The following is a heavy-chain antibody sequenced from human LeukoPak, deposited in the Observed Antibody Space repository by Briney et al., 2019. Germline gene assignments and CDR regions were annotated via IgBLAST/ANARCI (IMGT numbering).Heavy chain of an antibody. V-gene: IGHV1-24*01. CDR1: VYTLTELS. CDR3: ATGGIVVVPAAAGEYFDY. Sequence: ASVNVSCKVSVYTLTELSMHWVRQAPGKGREWMGGFDPEDGETIYAQKFQGRVTMTEDTSTDTAYMELSSLSSEDTAVYYCATGGIVVVPAAAGEYFDYWGQGTLVTVSS. CDR2: FDPEDGET. D-gene: IGHD2-2*01. J-gene: IGHJ4*02.